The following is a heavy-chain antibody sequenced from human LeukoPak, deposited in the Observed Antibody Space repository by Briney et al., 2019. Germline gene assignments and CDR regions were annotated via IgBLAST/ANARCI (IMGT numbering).Heavy chain of an antibody. Sequence: PSGTLSLTCAVSGGSISSSNWWSWVRQPPGKGLEWIGEIYHSGSTNYNPSLKSRVTISVDKSKNQFSLKLSSVTAADTAVYYCARPEYSSPPYYFDYWGQGTLVTVSS. D-gene: IGHD6-6*01. CDR3: ARPEYSSPPYYFDY. CDR1: GGSISSSNW. V-gene: IGHV4-4*02. J-gene: IGHJ4*02. CDR2: IYHSGST.